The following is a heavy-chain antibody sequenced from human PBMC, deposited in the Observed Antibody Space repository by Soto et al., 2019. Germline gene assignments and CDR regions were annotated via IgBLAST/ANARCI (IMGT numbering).Heavy chain of an antibody. Sequence: QVQLQQWGAGLLKPSETLSLTCAVYGGSFSGYYWSWIRQHPGKGLEWIGDINHLGSTNYNPSLKSRVTISVDTSKNQFSLKLSSVTAADTAVYYCARGRYNWNYWGQGTLGTGSS. CDR1: GGSFSGYY. V-gene: IGHV4-34*01. CDR3: ARGRYNWNY. CDR2: INHLGST. J-gene: IGHJ4*02. D-gene: IGHD1-20*01.